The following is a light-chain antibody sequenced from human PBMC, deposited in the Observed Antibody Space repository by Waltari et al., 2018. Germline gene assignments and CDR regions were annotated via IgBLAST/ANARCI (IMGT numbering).Light chain of an antibody. CDR3: QQVYSSPLT. CDR1: QGISSY. V-gene: IGKV1-9*01. CDR2: TAS. J-gene: IGKJ5*01. Sequence: IKLTQSPSSLSAFVGDSVTITCRASQGISSYLAWYQQKPGKAPKLLIYTASTLQSGVPSRFSGSGSGTDFTLTISSLQPEDFATYYCQQVYSSPLTFGQGTRLEIK.